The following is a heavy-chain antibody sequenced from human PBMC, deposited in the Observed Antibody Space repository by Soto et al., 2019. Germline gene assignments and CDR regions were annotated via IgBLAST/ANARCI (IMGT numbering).Heavy chain of an antibody. Sequence: ASVKVSCKASGYTFTSYGISWVRQAPGQGLEWMGWISAYNGNTNYAQKLQGRVTMTTDTSTSTAYMELRSLRSDDTAVYYCAKVRPEPTGANYYDMDVWSKGTTVTVSS. J-gene: IGHJ6*03. V-gene: IGHV1-18*01. D-gene: IGHD2-8*02. CDR1: GYTFTSYG. CDR2: ISAYNGNT. CDR3: AKVRPEPTGANYYDMDV.